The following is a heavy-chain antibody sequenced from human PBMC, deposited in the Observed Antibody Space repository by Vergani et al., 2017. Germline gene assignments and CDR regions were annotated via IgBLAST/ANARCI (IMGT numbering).Heavy chain of an antibody. Sequence: EVQLLESGGGLVQPGGSLRLSCAASGFTFSSYAMSWVRQAPGKGLEWVSAISGSGGSTYYADSVKGRFTISRDNSKNTLYLQMNSLRAEDTAVYYCARDLRLTGTTEHYYYYGMDVWGQGTTVTVSS. D-gene: IGHD1-7*01. CDR3: ARDLRLTGTTEHYYYYGMDV. CDR1: GFTFSSYA. CDR2: ISGSGGST. V-gene: IGHV3-23*01. J-gene: IGHJ6*02.